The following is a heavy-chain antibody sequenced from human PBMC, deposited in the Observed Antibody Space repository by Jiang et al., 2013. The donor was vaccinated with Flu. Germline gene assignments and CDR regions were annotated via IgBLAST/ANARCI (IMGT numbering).Heavy chain of an antibody. CDR1: GFTFSDYY. CDR2: ITVTGVTK. V-gene: IGHV3-11*01. CDR3: ARGVLVPAADY. D-gene: IGHD2-2*01. J-gene: IGHJ4*02. Sequence: VQLLESGGGLVKPGGSLRLSCAASGFTFSDYYMSWIRQAPGKGLEWISYITVTGVTKYYADSVKGRFTISRDNAKNSLFLQMNSLRADEDTAIYYCARGVLVPAADYWGQGTLVTVSS.